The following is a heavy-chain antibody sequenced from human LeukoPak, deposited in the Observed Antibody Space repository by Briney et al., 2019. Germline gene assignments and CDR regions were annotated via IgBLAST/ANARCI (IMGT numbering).Heavy chain of an antibody. CDR2: INWNGGRT. CDR3: ARAVSNSGWYGSVDY. J-gene: IGHJ4*02. D-gene: IGHD6-19*01. V-gene: IGHV3-20*04. Sequence: PGGSLRLSCAASGFTFSTYWMAWVRQAPGKGLEWVSGINWNGGRTGYAESVKGRFTISRDNAKNSLYLQMNTLRAEDTALYYCARAVSNSGWYGSVDYWGQGTLVTVSS. CDR1: GFTFSTYW.